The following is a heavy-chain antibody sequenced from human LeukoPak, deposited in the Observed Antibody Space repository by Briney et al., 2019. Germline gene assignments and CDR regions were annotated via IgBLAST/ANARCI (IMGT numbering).Heavy chain of an antibody. CDR2: FHNSGST. CDR3: ARDYSDGSGYYPLFDN. V-gene: IGHV4-59*12. CDR1: GGSIGGYY. J-gene: IGHJ4*02. D-gene: IGHD3-22*01. Sequence: SETLSLTCTISGGSIGGYYWNWIRQPPGKGLEWIGYFHNSGSTNYNPSLKSRVTISVDTTKNQLSLKLNSVTAADTAVYYCARDYSDGSGYYPLFDNWGQGTLVTVSS.